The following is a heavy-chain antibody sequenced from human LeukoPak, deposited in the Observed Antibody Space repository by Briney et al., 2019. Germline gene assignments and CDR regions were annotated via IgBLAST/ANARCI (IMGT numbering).Heavy chain of an antibody. CDR1: GFTFSSYW. J-gene: IGHJ4*02. D-gene: IGHD6-13*01. CDR2: IKQDGSEK. CDR3: AREAVAAAGTGVTDY. V-gene: IGHV3-7*01. Sequence: GGSLRLFCAASGFTFSSYWMSWVRQAPGKGLEWVANIKQDGSEKYYVDSVKGRFTISRDNAKNSLYLQVNSLRAEDTAVYYCAREAVAAAGTGVTDYWGQGTLVTVSS.